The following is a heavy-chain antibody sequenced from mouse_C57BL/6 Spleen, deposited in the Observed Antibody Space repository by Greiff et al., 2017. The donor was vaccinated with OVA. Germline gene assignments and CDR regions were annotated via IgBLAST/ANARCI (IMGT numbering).Heavy chain of an antibody. CDR2: IYPRSGNT. V-gene: IGHV1-81*01. CDR1: GYTFTSYG. D-gene: IGHD2-5*01. Sequence: VQLQQSGAELARPGASVKLSCKASGYTFTSYGISWVKQRTGQGLEWIGEIYPRSGNTYHNEKFKGKATLTADKSSSTAYMELRSLTSEDSAVYFCARGDYSNSVAYWGQGTLVTVSA. CDR3: ARGDYSNSVAY. J-gene: IGHJ3*01.